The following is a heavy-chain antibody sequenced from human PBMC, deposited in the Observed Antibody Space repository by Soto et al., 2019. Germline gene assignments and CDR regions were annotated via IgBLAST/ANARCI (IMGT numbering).Heavy chain of an antibody. CDR2: ISGSGGST. CDR1: GFTFSSYA. Sequence: EVQLLESGGGLVQPGGSLRLSCAASGFTFSSYAMSWVRQAPGKGLEWVSAISGSGGSTYYADSVKGRFTISRDNSKNTLYLQMNSLRAEDTAVYYCASGYRWGGETFDYWGQGTLVTVSS. CDR3: ASGYRWGGETFDY. J-gene: IGHJ4*02. V-gene: IGHV3-23*01. D-gene: IGHD5-18*01.